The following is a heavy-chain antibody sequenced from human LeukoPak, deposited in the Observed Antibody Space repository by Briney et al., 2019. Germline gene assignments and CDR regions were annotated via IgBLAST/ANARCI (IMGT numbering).Heavy chain of an antibody. CDR3: ARARGSYSFDY. V-gene: IGHV3-74*01. Sequence: GGSLRLSCVASGFTFSSYWMHWVRQDPRKGLVWVSRISGDGRNINYADSVRGRFTISRDNAKNTLYLQMNTLRVEDTAVYYCARARGSYSFDYWGQGTLVTVSS. CDR1: GFTFSSYW. CDR2: ISGDGRNI. D-gene: IGHD1-26*01. J-gene: IGHJ4*02.